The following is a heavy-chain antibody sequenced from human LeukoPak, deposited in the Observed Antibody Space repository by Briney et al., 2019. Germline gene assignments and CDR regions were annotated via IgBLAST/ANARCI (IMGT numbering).Heavy chain of an antibody. CDR1: GGSISSGDYY. J-gene: IGHJ4*02. Sequence: TTSQTLSLTCTVSGGSISSGDYYWSWIRQPPGKGLEWIGYIYYSGSTYYNPSLKSRVTISVDTSKNQFSLKLSSVTAADTAVYYCATRGVISSYSDYWGQGTLVTVSS. CDR3: ATRGVISSYSDY. CDR2: IYYSGST. V-gene: IGHV4-30-4*01. D-gene: IGHD3-10*01.